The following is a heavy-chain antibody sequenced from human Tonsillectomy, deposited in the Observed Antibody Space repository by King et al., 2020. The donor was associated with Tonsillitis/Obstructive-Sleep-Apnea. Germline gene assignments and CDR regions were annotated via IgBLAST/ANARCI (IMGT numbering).Heavy chain of an antibody. V-gene: IGHV3-30*01. J-gene: IGHJ5*02. CDR2: ISYDGRNK. CDR3: ARGVVYARSWFDP. CDR1: GFTFSSYA. Sequence: VQLVESGGGVVQPGRSLRLSCAASGFTFSSYAMHWVRQAPGKGLEWGAVISYDGRNKYYADSVKGRFTISRDNSKNTLYLQMNSLRDEDTAVYYCARGVVYARSWFDPWGQGTLVTVSS. D-gene: IGHD2-8*02.